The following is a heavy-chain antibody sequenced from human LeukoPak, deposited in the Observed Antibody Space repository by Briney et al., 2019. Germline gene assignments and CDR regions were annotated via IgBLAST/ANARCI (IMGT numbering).Heavy chain of an antibody. CDR2: INQDGSER. J-gene: IGHJ3*02. CDR3: ARDSEYSSSFAFDI. D-gene: IGHD6-13*01. Sequence: GGSLRLSCAASGFTFSSHWMTWVRQAPGKWLEWVANINQDGSERYYVDSVKGRFTISRDNAKNSLYLQMNSLRAEDTAVYYCARDSEYSSSFAFDIWGQGTMVTVSS. CDR1: GFTFSSHW. V-gene: IGHV3-7*01.